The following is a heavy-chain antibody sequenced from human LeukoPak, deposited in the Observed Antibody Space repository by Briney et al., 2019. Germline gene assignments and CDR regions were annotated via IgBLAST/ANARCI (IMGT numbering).Heavy chain of an antibody. CDR2: ISYDGSNK. V-gene: IGHV3-30*18. CDR1: GLSFSNYG. CDR3: AKDLEETAAAGTGDY. D-gene: IGHD6-13*01. Sequence: GGSLRLSCTASGLSFSNYGMHWLRQAPGKGLEWVAVISYDGSNKYYADSVKGRFTISRDNSKNTLYLQMNSLRAEDTAVYYCAKDLEETAAAGTGDYWGQGTLVTVSS. J-gene: IGHJ4*02.